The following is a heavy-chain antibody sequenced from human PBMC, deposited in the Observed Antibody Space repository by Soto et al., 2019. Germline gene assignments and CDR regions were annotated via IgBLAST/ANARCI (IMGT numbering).Heavy chain of an antibody. Sequence: GSLRLSCAASGFTFSSYAMSWVRQAPGKGLEWVSAISGSGGSTYYADSVKGRFTISRDNSKNTVYLQMNDLRAEDTAVYYCAKIISGTYYNGADYWGQGTLVTVSS. CDR3: AKIISGTYYNGADY. D-gene: IGHD3-10*01. CDR2: ISGSGGST. J-gene: IGHJ4*02. V-gene: IGHV3-23*01. CDR1: GFTFSSYA.